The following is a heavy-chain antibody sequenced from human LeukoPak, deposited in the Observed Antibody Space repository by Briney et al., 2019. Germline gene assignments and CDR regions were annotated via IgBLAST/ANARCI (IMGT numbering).Heavy chain of an antibody. Sequence: GGSLRLSCADSGFTFCSYSMNWVRPAPGKGLEWVSSISSSSSYIYYADSVKGRFTISRDNAKNSLYLQMNSLRAEDTAVYYCARGAPYYYYMDVWGKGTTVTVSS. V-gene: IGHV3-21*01. J-gene: IGHJ6*03. CDR2: ISSSSSYI. CDR1: GFTFCSYS. CDR3: ARGAPYYYYMDV.